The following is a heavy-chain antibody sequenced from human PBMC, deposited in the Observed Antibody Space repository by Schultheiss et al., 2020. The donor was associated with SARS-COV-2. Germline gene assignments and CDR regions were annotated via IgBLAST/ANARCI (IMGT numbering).Heavy chain of an antibody. J-gene: IGHJ6*03. CDR1: GGSFSGYY. CDR3: AREGYCSSTSCYDDYYYYYMDV. CDR2: INHSGST. Sequence: SETLSLTCAVYGGSFSGYYWSWIRQPPGKGLEWIGEINHSGSTNYNPSLKSRVTISVDTSKNQFSLKLSSVTAADTAVYYCAREGYCSSTSCYDDYYYYYMDVWGKGTTVTVSS. D-gene: IGHD2-2*01. V-gene: IGHV4-34*01.